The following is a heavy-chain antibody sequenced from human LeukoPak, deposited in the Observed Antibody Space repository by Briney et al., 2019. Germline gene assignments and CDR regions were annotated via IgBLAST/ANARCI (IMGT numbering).Heavy chain of an antibody. V-gene: IGHV3-30*03. CDR2: ISYDGSNK. Sequence: GGSLRLSCAASGFTFSSYWMSWVRQAPGKGLEWVAVISYDGSNKYYADSVKGRFTISRDNSKNTLYLQMNSLRAEDTAVYYCARPGPTTGFDYWGQGTLVTVSS. CDR1: GFTFSSYW. D-gene: IGHD4-11*01. J-gene: IGHJ4*02. CDR3: ARPGPTTGFDY.